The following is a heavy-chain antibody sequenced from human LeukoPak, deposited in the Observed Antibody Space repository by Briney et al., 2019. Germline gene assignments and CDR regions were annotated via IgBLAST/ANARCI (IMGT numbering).Heavy chain of an antibody. D-gene: IGHD2-2*02. CDR1: GGSISSYH. CDR3: ARVGYCSSTGCYTPPVYMDV. V-gene: IGHV4-59*01. Sequence: SETLSLTCTVSGGSISSYHWSWIRQPPGKGLEWIGYIYYSGSTNYNPSLTSRVTISVDTSKDQFSLKLSSVTAVDTAVYYCARVGYCSSTGCYTPPVYMDVWGKGTTVTVSS. J-gene: IGHJ6*03. CDR2: IYYSGST.